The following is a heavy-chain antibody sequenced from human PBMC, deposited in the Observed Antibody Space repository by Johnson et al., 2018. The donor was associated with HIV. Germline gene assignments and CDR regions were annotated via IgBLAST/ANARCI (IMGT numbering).Heavy chain of an antibody. D-gene: IGHD3-16*01. CDR3: ARVSQSWGGDADAFDI. J-gene: IGHJ3*02. Sequence: VQLVESGGGLIQPGGSLRLSCAASGFTVSSNYMSWVRQAPGKGLEWGSLIYSGGRTYYADSVKGRFTISRDNSKNTLYLQMNSLRAEDTAGYYCARVSQSWGGDADAFDIWGQGTLVSVSS. V-gene: IGHV3-53*01. CDR1: GFTVSSNY. CDR2: IYSGGRT.